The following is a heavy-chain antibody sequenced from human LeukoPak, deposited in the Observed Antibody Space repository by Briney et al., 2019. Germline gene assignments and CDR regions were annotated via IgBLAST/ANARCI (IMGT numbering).Heavy chain of an antibody. J-gene: IGHJ4*02. CDR2: IGDDGSTT. CDR3: ARKTDHQTGGDY. CDR1: GFTFSRYW. D-gene: IGHD1-1*01. Sequence: GGSLRLSCAASGFTFSRYWMHWVRQAPGKGLVWVSRIGDDGSTTAYGDSVKGRFTISRDNAKNTLYLQMNSLRAEDTAVYYCARKTDHQTGGDYWGQGTLVTVSS. V-gene: IGHV3-74*01.